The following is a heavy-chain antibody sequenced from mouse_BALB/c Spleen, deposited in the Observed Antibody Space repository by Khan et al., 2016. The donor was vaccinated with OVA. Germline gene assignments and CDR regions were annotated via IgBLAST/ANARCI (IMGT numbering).Heavy chain of an antibody. D-gene: IGHD1-1*01. CDR2: IYPGDGNT. V-gene: IGHV1-80*01. J-gene: IGHJ3*01. CDR1: GYAFSTYW. Sequence: QMQLEESGAVLVRPGSSVKISCKASGYAFSTYWMNWVKQRPGQGLEWIGQIYPGDGNTYYNGKFKGKVTLTADKSSSTAYMQLSSLTSEDSAVYFCAREGYYGSRRAWFAYWGQGTLVTVSA. CDR3: AREGYYGSRRAWFAY.